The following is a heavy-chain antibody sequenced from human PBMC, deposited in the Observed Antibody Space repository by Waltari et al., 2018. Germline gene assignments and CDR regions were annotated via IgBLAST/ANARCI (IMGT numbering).Heavy chain of an antibody. CDR3: AKDGTTLKNYYGLDV. V-gene: IGHV3-9*01. CDR2: ISRNRDRL. J-gene: IGHJ6*02. CDR1: GFTFDDYA. Sequence: EVQLVESGGGLVQPGRSLRLSCAASGFTFDDYAMHWVRQAPGKGLEWVLGISRNRDRLGYADSVKGRFTISRDNAKNSLYLQMNSLRAEDTALYFCAKDGTTLKNYYGLDVWGQGTTVTVSS. D-gene: IGHD4-4*01.